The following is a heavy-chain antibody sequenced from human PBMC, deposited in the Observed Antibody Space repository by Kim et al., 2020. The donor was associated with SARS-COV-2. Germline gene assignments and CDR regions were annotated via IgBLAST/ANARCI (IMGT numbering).Heavy chain of an antibody. CDR1: GDSLSSDY. CDR3: ASALGH. J-gene: IGHJ4*02. Sequence: SKTLSLTCTVSGDSLSSDYWSWNRQPAGKGLEWIGRIYTSGRTNYNPSLQSRVTMSVDMSKNQFSLKLSSVTAADTAVYYCASALGHWGQGTLVNVSS. D-gene: IGHD3-16*02. V-gene: IGHV4-4*07. CDR2: IYTSGRT.